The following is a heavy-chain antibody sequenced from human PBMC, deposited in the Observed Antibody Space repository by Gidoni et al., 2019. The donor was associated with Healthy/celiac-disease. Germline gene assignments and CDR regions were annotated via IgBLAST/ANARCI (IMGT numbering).Heavy chain of an antibody. CDR3: ARGWAYYYGSGSYRWFDP. CDR2: INHSGST. V-gene: IGHV4-34*01. J-gene: IGHJ5*02. Sequence: QVQLQQWGAGLLKPSETLSLTCAVYGWSFSGYYWSWIRQPPGKGLEWIGEINHSGSTNYNPSLKSRVTISVDTSKNQFSLKLSSVTAADTAVYYCARGWAYYYGSGSYRWFDPWGQGTLVTVSS. CDR1: GWSFSGYY. D-gene: IGHD3-10*01.